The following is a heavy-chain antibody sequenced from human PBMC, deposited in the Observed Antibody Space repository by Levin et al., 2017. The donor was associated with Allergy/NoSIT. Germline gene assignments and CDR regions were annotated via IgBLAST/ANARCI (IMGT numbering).Heavy chain of an antibody. J-gene: IGHJ6*02. CDR1: GFTFSSYW. Sequence: RGESLKISCAASGFTFSSYWMHWVRQAPGKGLVWVSRINSDGSSTSYADSVKGRFTISRDNAKNTLYLQMNSLRAEDTAVYYCARDQVQNDFWSGYYTDYYYGMDVWGQGTTVTVSS. CDR2: INSDGSST. D-gene: IGHD3-3*01. V-gene: IGHV3-74*01. CDR3: ARDQVQNDFWSGYYTDYYYGMDV.